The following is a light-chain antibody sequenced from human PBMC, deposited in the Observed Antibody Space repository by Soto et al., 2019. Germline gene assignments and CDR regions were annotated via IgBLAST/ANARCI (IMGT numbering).Light chain of an antibody. V-gene: IGKV1-9*01. Sequence: DIQMTQSPSTLSGPVGDRVTITCRASHDISTYLAWYQQKPGKAPKLMIYEASTLQSGVPSRFSGSGSGTEFTLTISGLLPEDFATYHCQQLNTLPFTFGQGTRLEIK. CDR2: EAS. J-gene: IGKJ5*01. CDR3: QQLNTLPFT. CDR1: HDISTY.